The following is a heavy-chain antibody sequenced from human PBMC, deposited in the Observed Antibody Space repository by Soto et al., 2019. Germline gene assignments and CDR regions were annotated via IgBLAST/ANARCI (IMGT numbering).Heavy chain of an antibody. CDR2: IYWDDDK. CDR1: GFSLSTSGVG. Sequence: QITLKESGPTLVKPTQTLTLTCTFSGFSLSTSGVGVGWIRQPPGKAPEWLALIYWDDDKRYSPSLKSRLTITKDTSKNQVVLTMTNMDPVDTATYYCAHSVLGIFGVVIPNWFDPWGQGTLVTVSS. CDR3: AHSVLGIFGVVIPNWFDP. J-gene: IGHJ5*02. D-gene: IGHD3-3*01. V-gene: IGHV2-5*02.